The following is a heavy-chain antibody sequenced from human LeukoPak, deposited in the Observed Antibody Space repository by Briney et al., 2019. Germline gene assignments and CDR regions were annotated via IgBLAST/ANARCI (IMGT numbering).Heavy chain of an antibody. J-gene: IGHJ5*02. CDR3: ARGIGISMARGVFSFDP. V-gene: IGHV4-59*08. CDR1: GVSISSYY. D-gene: IGHD3-10*01. Sequence: SETLSLTCTVSGVSISSYYWSWIRQPPGKGLEWIGYIYYSGSTNYNPSLKSRVTISVDTSKNQFSLKLSSVTAADRAVYYCARGIGISMARGVFSFDPWGQGTLVTVSS. CDR2: IYYSGST.